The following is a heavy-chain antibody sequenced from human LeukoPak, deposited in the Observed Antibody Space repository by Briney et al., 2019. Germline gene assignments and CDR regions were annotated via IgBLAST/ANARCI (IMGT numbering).Heavy chain of an antibody. CDR3: ARLRFDFWSGYTHPYFDY. V-gene: IGHV4-39*01. Sequence: SETLSLTCTVSGGSISSSSYSWGWTRQPPGKGLEWIGSIYYSGTTYYNPSLKSRVTISVDTSKIQFSLKLSSVAATDTAVYFCARLRFDFWSGYTHPYFDYWGQGTLVTVSS. J-gene: IGHJ4*02. CDR1: GGSISSSSYS. CDR2: IYYSGTT. D-gene: IGHD3-3*01.